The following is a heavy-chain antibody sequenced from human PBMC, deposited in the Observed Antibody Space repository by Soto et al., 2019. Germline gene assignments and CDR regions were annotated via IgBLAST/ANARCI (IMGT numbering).Heavy chain of an antibody. CDR3: ANAPSTLVNPGDAFEI. CDR2: ISGSGGST. CDR1: GFTFSSYA. D-gene: IGHD2-2*01. J-gene: IGHJ3*02. Sequence: EVQLLESGGGLVQPGGSLRLSCAASGFTFSSYAMSWVRQAPGKGLEWVSAISGSGGSTYYADSVKGRFTISRDNSKNTLSLQMNSLRAEDTAVYYCANAPSTLVNPGDAFEIWGQGTMVTVSS. V-gene: IGHV3-23*01.